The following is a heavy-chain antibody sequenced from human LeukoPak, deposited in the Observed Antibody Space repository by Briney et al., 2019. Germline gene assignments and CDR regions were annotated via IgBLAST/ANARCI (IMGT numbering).Heavy chain of an antibody. D-gene: IGHD6-19*01. CDR3: ARGPNGMSYSSGWYGSYYYYYYMDV. V-gene: IGHV4-38-2*01. CDR2: IYHSGST. CDR1: GYSISSGYY. J-gene: IGHJ6*03. Sequence: SETLSLTCAVSGYSISSGYYWGWIRQPPGKGLEWIGSIYHSGSTYYNPSLKSRVTISVDTSKNQFSLKLSSVTAADPAVYYCARGPNGMSYSSGWYGSYYYYYYMDVWGKGTTVTVSS.